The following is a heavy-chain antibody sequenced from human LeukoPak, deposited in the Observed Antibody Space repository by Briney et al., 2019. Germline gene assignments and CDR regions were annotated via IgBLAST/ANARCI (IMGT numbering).Heavy chain of an antibody. CDR2: IKQDGSVK. CDR3: ATSRFYLES. J-gene: IGHJ4*02. CDR1: GFTFSSYW. V-gene: IGHV3-7*01. Sequence: GGSLRLSCAASGFTFSSYWMSWVRQAPGKGLEWVANIKQDGSVKYYVDSVKGRFTISRDNAKNSLFLQMNSLRAEDTAVYYCATSRFYLESWGQGTLVTVSS.